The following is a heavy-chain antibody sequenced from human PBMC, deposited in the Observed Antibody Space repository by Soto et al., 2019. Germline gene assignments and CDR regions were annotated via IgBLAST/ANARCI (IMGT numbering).Heavy chain of an antibody. CDR3: ARASLAVAGTSLLDY. J-gene: IGHJ4*02. D-gene: IGHD6-19*01. Sequence: QVRLVESGGGVVQPGRSLRLSCAASGFTFSSYAMHWVRQAQGKGLEWVAVISYDGSNKYYADSVKGRFTISRDNSKNTLYLQMNSLRAEDTAVYYCARASLAVAGTSLLDYWGQGTLVTVSS. V-gene: IGHV3-30-3*01. CDR2: ISYDGSNK. CDR1: GFTFSSYA.